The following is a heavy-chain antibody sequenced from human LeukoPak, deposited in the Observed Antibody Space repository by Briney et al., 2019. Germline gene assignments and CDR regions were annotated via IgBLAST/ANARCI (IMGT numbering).Heavy chain of an antibody. CDR2: INHSGST. Sequence: PSETLSLTCAVYGGSFSGYYWSWIRQPPGKGLEWIGEINHSGSTNYNPSLKSRVTISVDTSKNQFSLKLSSVTAAGTAVYYCAKSSGIAAYFDYWGQGTLVTVSS. J-gene: IGHJ4*02. CDR1: GGSFSGYY. CDR3: AKSSGIAAYFDY. D-gene: IGHD6-13*01. V-gene: IGHV4-34*01.